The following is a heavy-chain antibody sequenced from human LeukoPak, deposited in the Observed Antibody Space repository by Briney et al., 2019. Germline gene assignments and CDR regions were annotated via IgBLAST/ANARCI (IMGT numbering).Heavy chain of an antibody. V-gene: IGHV3-30*03. J-gene: IGHJ4*02. CDR3: ARDRSYYDSSGYYYG. D-gene: IGHD3-22*01. CDR1: GFTFSSYG. Sequence: GGSLRLSCAASGFTFSSYGMHWVRQAPGKGLEWVAVISYDGSNKYYADSVKGRFTISRDNSKNTLYLQMNSLRAEDTAVYYCARDRSYYDSSGYYYGWGQGTLVTVSS. CDR2: ISYDGSNK.